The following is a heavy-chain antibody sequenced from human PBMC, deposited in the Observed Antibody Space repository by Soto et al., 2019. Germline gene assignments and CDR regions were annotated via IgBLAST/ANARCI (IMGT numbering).Heavy chain of an antibody. D-gene: IGHD4-4*01. CDR3: ARGYIGLHEIYYYYYGMDV. CDR1: RFSFSGYE. Sequence: GGSLRLSCAASRFSFSGYEMSWVRQAPGKGLEWISFISNSGTSIYYAASVKGRFTVSRDNAKNSMYLQMNSLRAEDTAVYYCARGYIGLHEIYYYYYGMDVWGQGTTVTVSS. J-gene: IGHJ6*02. V-gene: IGHV3-48*03. CDR2: ISNSGTSI.